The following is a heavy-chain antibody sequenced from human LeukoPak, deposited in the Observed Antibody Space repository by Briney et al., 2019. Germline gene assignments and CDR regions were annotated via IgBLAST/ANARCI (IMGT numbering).Heavy chain of an antibody. V-gene: IGHV4-38-2*01. CDR1: GYSISSGYY. D-gene: IGHD1-26*01. CDR2: VYYSGST. J-gene: IGHJ4*02. Sequence: PSETLSLTCAVSGYSISSGYYWGWIRQPPGKGLEWIGSVYYSGSTYYNPSLKSRVTMSVDTSKNQFSLKLTSVGAADTAVYYCAKKAGATNSDFDYWGQGTLVTVSS. CDR3: AKKAGATNSDFDY.